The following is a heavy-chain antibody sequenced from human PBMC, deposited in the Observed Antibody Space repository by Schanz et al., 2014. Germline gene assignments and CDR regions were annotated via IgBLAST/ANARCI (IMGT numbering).Heavy chain of an antibody. V-gene: IGHV1-18*01. Sequence: QVQLVQSGAEVKKPGSSVNVSCEASGGTFGRYTISWLRQAPGQGLEWMGWINGYNAHTNYAQKFQGRVTMTTDTSTSTVYMELRSLRSDDTAVYYCARDIQYHYDTSGPVGAFDIWGQGTVVTVSS. CDR2: INGYNAHT. CDR1: GGTFGRYT. CDR3: ARDIQYHYDTSGPVGAFDI. J-gene: IGHJ3*02. D-gene: IGHD3-22*01.